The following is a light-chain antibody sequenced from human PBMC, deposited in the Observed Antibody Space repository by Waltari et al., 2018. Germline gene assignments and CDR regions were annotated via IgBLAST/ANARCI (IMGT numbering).Light chain of an antibody. V-gene: IGKV3-15*01. CDR2: GAS. CDR3: QQYNNWPRT. CDR1: QSVSSN. Sequence: EIVMTQSTATLSVSPGERATLSCRASQSVSSNLAWYQQKPGQAPRLLIYGASTRATGIPARFSGSGSGIEFTLTISSLQSEDFAVYYCQQYNNWPRTFGQGTKVEIK. J-gene: IGKJ1*01.